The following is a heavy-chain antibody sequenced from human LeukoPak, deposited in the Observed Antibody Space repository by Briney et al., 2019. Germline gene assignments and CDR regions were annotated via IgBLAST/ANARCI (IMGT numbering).Heavy chain of an antibody. Sequence: PGGSLRLSCAASGFTFSSYGMHWVRQAPGKGLEWVAFIRYDGSNKYYADSVKGRFTISRDNSKNTLYLQMNRLRAEDTAVYYCXKDXRLWFGELFFDYWGQGTLVTVSS. CDR1: GFTFSSYG. CDR2: IRYDGSNK. V-gene: IGHV3-30*02. J-gene: IGHJ4*02. D-gene: IGHD3-10*01. CDR3: XKDXRLWFGELFFDY.